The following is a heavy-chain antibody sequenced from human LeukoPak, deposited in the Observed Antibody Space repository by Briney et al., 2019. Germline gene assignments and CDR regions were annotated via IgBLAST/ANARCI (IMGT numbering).Heavy chain of an antibody. CDR3: ARSDYDDYRGLGF. Sequence: ASVKVSCKASGYAFTSYHIHWMRQAPGQGLGWMGIIIPSSGSTTYAQKFQGRVTMTRDTSTSTVYMELSSLTSDDTAVYFCARSDYDDYRGLGFWGQGTLVTVSS. CDR2: IIPSSGST. D-gene: IGHD4-17*01. J-gene: IGHJ4*02. CDR1: GYAFTSYH. V-gene: IGHV1-46*01.